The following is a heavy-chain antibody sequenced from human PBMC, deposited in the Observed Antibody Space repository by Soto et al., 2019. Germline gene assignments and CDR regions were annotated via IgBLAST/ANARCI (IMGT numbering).Heavy chain of an antibody. Sequence: ASVKVSWKASGYTFTNYYIHWVRQAPGQGLEWMAIINPSGGSTNYAQKFQGRVTLARDTFTNTVYMELSSLRSEDTAIYYCARGLAAGDYWGQGTLVTVSS. D-gene: IGHD6-13*01. CDR2: INPSGGST. V-gene: IGHV1-46*01. CDR1: GYTFTNYY. J-gene: IGHJ4*02. CDR3: ARGLAAGDY.